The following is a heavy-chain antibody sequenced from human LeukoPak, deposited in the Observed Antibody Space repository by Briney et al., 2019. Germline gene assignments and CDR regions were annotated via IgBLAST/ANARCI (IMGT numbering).Heavy chain of an antibody. D-gene: IGHD6-13*01. CDR1: GFTFSSYW. V-gene: IGHV3-30-3*01. J-gene: IGHJ4*02. CDR2: ISYDGSNK. Sequence: GGSLRLSCAASGFTFSSYWMSWVRQAPGKGLEWVAVISYDGSNKYYADSVKGRFTISRDNSKNTLYLQMNSLRAEDTAVYYCARVSAAAGTVDYWGQGTLVTVSS. CDR3: ARVSAAAGTVDY.